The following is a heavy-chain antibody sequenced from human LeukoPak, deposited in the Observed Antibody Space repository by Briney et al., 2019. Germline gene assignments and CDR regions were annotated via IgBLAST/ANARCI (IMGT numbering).Heavy chain of an antibody. D-gene: IGHD6-6*01. CDR1: GFPFRASY. CDR2: ISHSGNTI. J-gene: IGHJ4*02. CDR3: ARASDSSSGYFDC. V-gene: IGHV3-11*01. Sequence: GGPRRLPWAPSGFPFRASYMTGTGRPPGRGRGGFSYISHSGNTIKYADSVKGRFTISRDNAKNSLSLQMNSLRAEDTAVYCCARASDSSSGYFDCWGQGTLVTVSS.